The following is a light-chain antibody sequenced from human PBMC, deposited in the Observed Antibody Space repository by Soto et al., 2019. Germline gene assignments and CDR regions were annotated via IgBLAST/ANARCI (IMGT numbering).Light chain of an antibody. V-gene: IGLV2-18*02. CDR3: NSYTSSSTDV. CDR1: SSDVGSFNR. Sequence: QSVLTQPPSVSGSPGQSVAISCTGTSSDVGSFNRVSWYQQPPGTAPKLLIYEVSSRPSGVPDRFSGSKSGNTASLTFSGLQAEDEADYYCNSYTSSSTDVFGTGTKVTVL. CDR2: EVS. J-gene: IGLJ1*01.